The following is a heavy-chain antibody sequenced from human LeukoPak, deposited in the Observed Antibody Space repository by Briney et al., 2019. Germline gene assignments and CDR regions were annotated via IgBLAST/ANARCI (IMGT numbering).Heavy chain of an antibody. J-gene: IGHJ3*02. CDR1: GGSISSYY. D-gene: IGHD3-9*01. CDR2: IYYSGST. V-gene: IGHV4-59*01. Sequence: SETLSLTCTVSGGSISSYYWSWIRQPPGKGPEWIGYIYYSGSTNYNPSLKSRVTISVDTSKNQFSLKLSSVTAADTAVYYCARWVPRYFDHWDAFDIWGQGTMVTVSS. CDR3: ARWVPRYFDHWDAFDI.